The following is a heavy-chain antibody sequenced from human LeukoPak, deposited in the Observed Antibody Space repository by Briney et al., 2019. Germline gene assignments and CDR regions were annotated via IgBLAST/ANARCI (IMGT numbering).Heavy chain of an antibody. Sequence: SQTLSLTCTVSGGSISSGSYYWSWIRQPAGKGLEWIGRIYTSGSTNYNPSLKSRVTISVDTSKNQFSLKLSSVTAADTAVYYCARDLLGYNWNYWGQGTLVTVSS. D-gene: IGHD1-20*01. J-gene: IGHJ4*02. CDR1: GGSISSGSYY. CDR3: ARDLLGYNWNY. V-gene: IGHV4-61*02. CDR2: IYTSGST.